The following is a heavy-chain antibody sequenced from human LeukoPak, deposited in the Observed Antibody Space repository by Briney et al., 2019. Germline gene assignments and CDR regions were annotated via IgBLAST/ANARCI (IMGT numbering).Heavy chain of an antibody. V-gene: IGHV3-7*01. CDR2: IKEDGSKK. CDR1: GFSFSSCS. CDR3: SKGRGDY. Sequence: PGWSLRLSCAASGFSFSSCSMSWVRQAPGKGLEWVANIKEDGSKKYYVDSVKGRFTISRDNAKNSLYLQMNSLRVEDTAVYYCSKGRGDYWGQGTLVTVSS. J-gene: IGHJ4*02.